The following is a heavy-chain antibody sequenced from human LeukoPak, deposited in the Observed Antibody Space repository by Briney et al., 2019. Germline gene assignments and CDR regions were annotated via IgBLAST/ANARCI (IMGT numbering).Heavy chain of an antibody. CDR2: MHSSGNT. CDR1: GDSISSSNW. D-gene: IGHD5-18*01. CDR3: ARFHVHGYNYGLDL. V-gene: IGHV4-4*07. Sequence: SGPGLVKPSGTLSLTCAVSGDSISSSNWWSWIRQPAGKGLEWIGRMHSSGNTNYNPSLKSRVTMSVDTSKNQVPLKLSSVTAADTAVYYCARFHVHGYNYGLDLWGRGTLVTVSS. J-gene: IGHJ2*01.